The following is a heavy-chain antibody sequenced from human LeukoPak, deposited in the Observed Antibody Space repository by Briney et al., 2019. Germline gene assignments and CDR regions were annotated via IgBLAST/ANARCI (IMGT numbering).Heavy chain of an antibody. CDR1: GXSISSSIYY. J-gene: IGHJ4*02. Sequence: PSETLSLTCTVSGXSISSSIYYWGCIRQPPGKGLEWIGSIYYSGSTYYNPSLKSRVTISVDTSKNQFSLKLRSVTAADTAVYYCARASEGVKFDYWGQGTLATVSS. CDR3: ARASEGVKFDY. D-gene: IGHD3-16*01. CDR2: IYYSGST. V-gene: IGHV4-39*01.